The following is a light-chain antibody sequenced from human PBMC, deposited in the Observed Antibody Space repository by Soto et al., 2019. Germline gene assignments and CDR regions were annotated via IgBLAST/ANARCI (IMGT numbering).Light chain of an antibody. CDR2: GNN. CDR1: SSNIGAGYD. V-gene: IGLV1-40*01. CDR3: QSSDSSLSGYV. J-gene: IGLJ1*01. Sequence: QSVLTQPPSVSGAPGQRVTISCTGSSSNIGAGYDVHWYQQLPGTAPKLLMYGNNNRPSGVPDRFSGSKSGTSASLAITGLQADDEADYFCQSSDSSLSGYVFGTGTKLTVL.